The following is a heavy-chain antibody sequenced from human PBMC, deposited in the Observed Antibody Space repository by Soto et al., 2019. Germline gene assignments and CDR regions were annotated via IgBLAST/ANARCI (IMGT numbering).Heavy chain of an antibody. J-gene: IGHJ6*03. CDR1: GDSVSSNSAA. CDR3: ARDKKYWMVTYYYYYMDV. Sequence: SQTLSLTCAISGDSVSSNSAAWNWIRQSPSRGLEWLGRTYYRSKWYNDYAVSVKSRITINPDTSKNQFSLQLNSVTPEDTAVYYCARDKKYWMVTYYYYYMDVWGKGITVTVS. V-gene: IGHV6-1*01. D-gene: IGHD2-21*02. CDR2: TYYRSKWYN.